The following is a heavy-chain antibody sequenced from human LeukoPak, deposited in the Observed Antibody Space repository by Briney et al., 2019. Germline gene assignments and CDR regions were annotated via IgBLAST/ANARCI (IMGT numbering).Heavy chain of an antibody. D-gene: IGHD1-1*01. V-gene: IGHV4-59*01. CDR1: GGSISDNY. CDR3: ARVSRWNEWAFKG. Sequence: SETLSLSYTVSGGSISDNYCSWIRQPPGKGLEWVSYIFHSGATKYNPSLKSRVTTSFDTSRKQFSLRLSSVTAADTAVYYCARVSRWNEWAFKGWGQGALVTVSS. CDR2: IFHSGAT. J-gene: IGHJ4*02.